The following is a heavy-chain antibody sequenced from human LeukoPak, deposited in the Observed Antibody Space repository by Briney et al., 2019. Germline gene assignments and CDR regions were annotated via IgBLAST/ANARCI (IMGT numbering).Heavy chain of an antibody. Sequence: GGSLRLSCAASGFTFSSYGMHWVRQAPGKGLEWVAVISFDATNKYYADSVKGRFTISRDNSKNTLYLQMNSLRAEDAAVYYCARNFQYFDLPDYWGQGTLVTVSS. CDR3: ARNFQYFDLPDY. CDR1: GFTFSSYG. D-gene: IGHD2/OR15-2a*01. J-gene: IGHJ4*02. CDR2: ISFDATNK. V-gene: IGHV3-30*03.